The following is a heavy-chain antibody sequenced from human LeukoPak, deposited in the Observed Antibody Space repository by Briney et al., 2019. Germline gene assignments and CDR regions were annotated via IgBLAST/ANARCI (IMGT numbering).Heavy chain of an antibody. CDR2: INHSGST. V-gene: IGHV4-34*01. CDR3: ARGRGRWYYFDY. Sequence: SETLSLTCAVYGGSFSGYYWSWIRQPPGKGREWSGEINHSGSTNYNPSLKSRVTISVDTSKNQFSLKLSSVTAADTAVYYCARGRGRWYYFDYWGQGTLVTVSS. J-gene: IGHJ4*02. CDR1: GGSFSGYY. D-gene: IGHD2-8*01.